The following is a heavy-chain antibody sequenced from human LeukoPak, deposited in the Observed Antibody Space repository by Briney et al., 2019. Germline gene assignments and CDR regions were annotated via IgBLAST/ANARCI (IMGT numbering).Heavy chain of an antibody. V-gene: IGHV3-23*01. D-gene: IGHD2-21*02. J-gene: IGHJ4*02. CDR3: AKVLVVVVTATQYYFDY. Sequence: PGGSLRLSCAASGFTFSSYSMNWVRQAPGKGLEWVSAISGSGGSTYYADSVKGRFTISRDNSKNTLYLQMNSLRAEDTAVYYCAKVLVVVVTATQYYFDYWGQGTLVTVSS. CDR1: GFTFSSYS. CDR2: ISGSGGST.